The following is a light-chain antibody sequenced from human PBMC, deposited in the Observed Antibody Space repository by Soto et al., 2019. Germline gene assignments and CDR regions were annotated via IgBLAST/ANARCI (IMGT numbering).Light chain of an antibody. V-gene: IGLV2-14*01. J-gene: IGLJ1*01. CDR3: SSYTRSSTSYV. Sequence: QSVLTQPASVSGAPGQSITIPCTGTSSDVGGYNYVSWYQQHPGKAPKHMIYEVSNRPSRVSNRFSGSKSGNTASLTTSGLQAEYEADYYCSSYTRSSTSYVFGTGTKLTVL. CDR1: SSDVGGYNY. CDR2: EVS.